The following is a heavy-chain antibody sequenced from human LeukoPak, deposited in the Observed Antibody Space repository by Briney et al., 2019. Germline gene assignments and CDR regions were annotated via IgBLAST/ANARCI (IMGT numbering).Heavy chain of an antibody. V-gene: IGHV1-18*01. J-gene: IGHJ4*02. Sequence: ASVKVSCKASGGTFSSYAISWVRQAPGQGLEWMGWITAYNGKTNYGQKLQGRVTMTTDTSTNTVYMELRSLRSDDTAIYFCARDNGDYNFDFWGQGTLVTVSS. CDR3: ARDNGDYNFDF. CDR2: ITAYNGKT. CDR1: GGTFSSYA. D-gene: IGHD4-17*01.